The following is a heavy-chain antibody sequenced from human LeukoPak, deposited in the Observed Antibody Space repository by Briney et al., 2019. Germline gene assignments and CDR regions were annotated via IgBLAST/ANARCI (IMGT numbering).Heavy chain of an antibody. CDR1: GYTFTGYY. CDR3: ARPVGGSGASYHYYDSSGPFDS. CDR2: INPNSGGT. V-gene: IGHV1-2*02. D-gene: IGHD3-22*01. Sequence: ASVKVSCKASGYTFTGYYMHWVRQAPGQGLEWMGWINPNSGGTNYAQEVQGRVTMTSDTSISTAYMDLSRLSSDDTAVYYCARPVGGSGASYHYYDSSGPFDSWGQGTLVTVSS. J-gene: IGHJ4*02.